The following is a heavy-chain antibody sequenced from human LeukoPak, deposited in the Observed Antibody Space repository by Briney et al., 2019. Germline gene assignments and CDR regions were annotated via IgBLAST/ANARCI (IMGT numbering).Heavy chain of an antibody. V-gene: IGHV3-21*01. CDR2: ISSSSSYI. CDR1: GFTFSSYS. D-gene: IGHD3-22*01. CDR3: VRDDDRPDNGLDY. J-gene: IGHJ4*02. Sequence: PGGSLRLSCAASGFTFSSYSMNWVRQAPGKGLEWVSSISSSSSYIYYADSVKGRFTISRDNSKNTLYLQMNSLRAEDTAVYYCVRDDDRPDNGLDYWGQGTLVTVSS.